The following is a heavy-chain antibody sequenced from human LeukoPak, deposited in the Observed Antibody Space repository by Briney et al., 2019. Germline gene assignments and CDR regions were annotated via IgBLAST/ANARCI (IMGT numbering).Heavy chain of an antibody. J-gene: IGHJ4*02. CDR2: INHSGST. CDR3: GGGSFSGIAARRGGRTFDY. CDR1: GGSFSGYY. V-gene: IGHV4-34*01. D-gene: IGHD6-6*01. Sequence: SETLSLTCAVYGGSFSGYYWSWIRQPPGKGLEWIGEINHSGSTNYNPSLKSRVTISVGTSNNQFSLKLSSGAAAGTAVDYWGGGSFSGIAARRGGRTFDYWGQGTLVTVSS.